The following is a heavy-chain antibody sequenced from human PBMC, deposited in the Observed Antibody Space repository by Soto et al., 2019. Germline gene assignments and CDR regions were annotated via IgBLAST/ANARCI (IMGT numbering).Heavy chain of an antibody. J-gene: IGHJ4*02. CDR1: GFTFSSYG. Sequence: QVQLVESGGGVVQPGRSLRLSCAASGFTFSSYGMHWVRQAPGKGLEWVAVISYDGSNKYYADSVKGRFTISRDNSKNTLYLQMNSLRAEDTAVYYCAKDIAEYYFDSCGQGTLVTVSS. D-gene: IGHD6-13*01. V-gene: IGHV3-30*18. CDR3: AKDIAEYYFDS. CDR2: ISYDGSNK.